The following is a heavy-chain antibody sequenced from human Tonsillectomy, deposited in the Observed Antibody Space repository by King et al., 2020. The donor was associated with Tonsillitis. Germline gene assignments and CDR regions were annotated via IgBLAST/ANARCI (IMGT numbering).Heavy chain of an antibody. CDR2: IYYSGST. Sequence: VQLQESGPGLVRPSQTLSLTCAVSGDSINSGGYSWNWIRQPPGKGLEWIGYIYYSGSTYYNPSLRSRLTISVDTSKNQFSLKLSSVTAADTAVYYCARGIGADYFDYWGREPWSPSPQ. CDR1: GDSINSGGYS. V-gene: IGHV4-30-4*07. D-gene: IGHD2-15*01. CDR3: ARGIGADYFDY. J-gene: IGHJ4*02.